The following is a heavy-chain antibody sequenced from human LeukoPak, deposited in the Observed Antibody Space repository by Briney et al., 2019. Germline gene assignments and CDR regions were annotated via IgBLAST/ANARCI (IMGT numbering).Heavy chain of an antibody. CDR1: GYTLTSYY. J-gene: IGHJ4*02. CDR2: INPSGGST. D-gene: IGHD3-10*01. Sequence: GASVTVSCKASGYTLTSYYMHWVRQAPGQGLEWMGIINPSGGSTSYAQKFQGRVTMTRDMSTSTVYMELSSLRSEDTAVYYCARGRPLWFFDYWGQGTLVTVSS. CDR3: ARGRPLWFFDY. V-gene: IGHV1-46*01.